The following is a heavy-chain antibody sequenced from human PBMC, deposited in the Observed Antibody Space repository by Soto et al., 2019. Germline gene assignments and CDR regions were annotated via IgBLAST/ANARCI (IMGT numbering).Heavy chain of an antibody. CDR1: GASISSYY. D-gene: IGHD5-18*01. CDR2: IYFSGST. V-gene: IGHV4-59*01. J-gene: IGHJ4*02. Sequence: ASETLSLTCSVSGASISSYYYTWIRQTPGKGLEWIGYIYFSGSTNYNPSLKSRVTISVDTSKNQFSLKLSSVTAADTAVYYCARDNGYSYGYTLDHWGQGTLVTVSS. CDR3: ARDNGYSYGYTLDH.